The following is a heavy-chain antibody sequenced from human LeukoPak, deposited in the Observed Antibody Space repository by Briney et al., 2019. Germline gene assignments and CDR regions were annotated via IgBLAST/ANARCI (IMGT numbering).Heavy chain of an antibody. J-gene: IGHJ3*02. CDR2: ISAYNGNT. D-gene: IGHD6-19*01. CDR3: AGEQGGRRSSGFDI. V-gene: IGHV1-18*01. CDR1: GYAFTSYG. Sequence: EASVKVSCKASGYAFTSYGISWVRQAPGQGLEWMGWISAYNGNTNYAQKLQGRVTMTTDTSTSTAYMELRSLRSDDTAVYYCAGEQGGRRSSGFDIWGQGTMVTVSS.